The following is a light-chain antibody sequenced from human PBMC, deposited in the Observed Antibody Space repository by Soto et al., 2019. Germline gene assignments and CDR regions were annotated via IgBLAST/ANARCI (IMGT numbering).Light chain of an antibody. CDR2: VVS. CDR1: SSDVGGYNY. J-gene: IGLJ1*01. CDR3: SSYTSSDTPYV. V-gene: IGLV2-14*01. Sequence: QSVLTQPASVSGSPGQSITISCTGTSSDVGGYNYVSWYQQHPDKAPKLMIYVVSNRPSGVSNRFSGSKSGNTAYLTISGLQAEDEADYSCSSYTSSDTPYVFGTGTKVTVL.